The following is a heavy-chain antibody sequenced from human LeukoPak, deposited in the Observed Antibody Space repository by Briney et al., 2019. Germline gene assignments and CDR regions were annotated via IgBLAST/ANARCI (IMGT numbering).Heavy chain of an antibody. D-gene: IGHD2-21*01. CDR3: ARTLAYCGGDCYSE. CDR1: GGTFSSYA. Sequence: SVKVSCKASGGTFSSYAISWVRQAPGQGLEWMGGIIPIFGTANYAQKFQGRVTITADESTSTAYMELSSLRSEDTAVYSCARTLAYCGGDCYSEWGQGTLVTVSS. V-gene: IGHV1-69*01. CDR2: IIPIFGTA. J-gene: IGHJ4*02.